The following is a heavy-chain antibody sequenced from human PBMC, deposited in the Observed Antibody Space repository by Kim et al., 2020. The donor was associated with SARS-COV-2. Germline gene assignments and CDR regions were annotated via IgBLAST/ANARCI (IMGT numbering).Heavy chain of an antibody. J-gene: IGHJ4*02. Sequence: ASVKVSCKASGYTFTSYGINWVRQAPGQGLEWMGWISAYNGNTNYAQRLQGRVTMTTDTSTSTAYMELRSLKSDDTAVYYCARKYSDSYLGDYWGQGTLVTVSS. CDR1: GYTFTSYG. CDR3: ARKYSDSYLGDY. D-gene: IGHD3-22*01. CDR2: ISAYNGNT. V-gene: IGHV1-18*01.